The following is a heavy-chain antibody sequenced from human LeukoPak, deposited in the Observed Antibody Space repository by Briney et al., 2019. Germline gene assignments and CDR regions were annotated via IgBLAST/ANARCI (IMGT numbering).Heavy chain of an antibody. D-gene: IGHD3-10*01. Sequence: GASVKVSCKASGGTFSSYTISWVRQATGQGLEWMGRIIPILGIANYAQKFQGRVTITADKSTSTAYMELSSLRSEDTAVYYCARDSPSEYYYGSESYGTYFDYWGQRTLVTVSS. CDR1: GGTFSSYT. CDR2: IIPILGIA. V-gene: IGHV1-69*04. CDR3: ARDSPSEYYYGSESYGTYFDY. J-gene: IGHJ4*01.